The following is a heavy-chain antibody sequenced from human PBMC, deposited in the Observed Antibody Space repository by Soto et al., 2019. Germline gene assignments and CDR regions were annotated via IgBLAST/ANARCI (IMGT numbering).Heavy chain of an antibody. CDR3: AREDTIFGVVGTNWFDP. D-gene: IGHD3-3*01. CDR1: GYSFTSYG. V-gene: IGHV1-18*01. CDR2: ISAYNGNT. Sequence: GASVKVSCKACGYSFTSYGISWVRQAPGQGLEWMGWISAYNGNTNYAQKPQGRVTMTTDTSTSTAYMELRSLRSDDTAVYYCAREDTIFGVVGTNWFDPWGQGTLVTVSS. J-gene: IGHJ5*02.